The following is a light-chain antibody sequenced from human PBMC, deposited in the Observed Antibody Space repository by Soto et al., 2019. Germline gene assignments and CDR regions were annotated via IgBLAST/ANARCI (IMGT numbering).Light chain of an antibody. CDR1: SSNIGAGYD. CDR3: QSYDSSLSFWV. V-gene: IGLV1-40*01. Sequence: QAVVTQPPSVSGAPGQRVTISCTGSSSNIGAGYDVHWYQQLPGTAPKLLIYGNSKRPSGVPDRFSGSKSGTSASLAITGLQAEDEADYYCQSYDSSLSFWVFGGGTKLTVL. CDR2: GNS. J-gene: IGLJ3*02.